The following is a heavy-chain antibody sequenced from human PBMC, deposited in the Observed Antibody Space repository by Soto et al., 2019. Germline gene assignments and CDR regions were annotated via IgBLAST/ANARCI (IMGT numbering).Heavy chain of an antibody. D-gene: IGHD1-1*01. CDR2: IYAREST. Sequence: QVQLQESGPGLVKPSQTLSLTCSVSGGSMNIGYYVWSWIRQSPGKGLEWIGHIYARESTSNNPSLQSRVSMSADTSKNQFSLTLTSVTAADTAVYYCTRGPSDDKVDFWGQGILVTVSS. V-gene: IGHV4-30-4*08. CDR1: GGSMNIGYYV. CDR3: TRGPSDDKVDF. J-gene: IGHJ4*02.